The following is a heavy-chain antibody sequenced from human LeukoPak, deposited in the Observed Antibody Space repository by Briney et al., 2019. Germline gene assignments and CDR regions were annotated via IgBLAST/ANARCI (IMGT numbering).Heavy chain of an antibody. J-gene: IGHJ4*02. Sequence: GGSLRLSCAASGFTFSSYAMHWVRQAPGKGLEWVAVISYDGSNKYYADSVKGRFTISRGNSKNTLYLQMNSLRAEDTAVYYCAREGVGESLGYWGQGTLVTVSS. CDR2: ISYDGSNK. D-gene: IGHD3-10*01. V-gene: IGHV3-30-3*01. CDR1: GFTFSSYA. CDR3: AREGVGESLGY.